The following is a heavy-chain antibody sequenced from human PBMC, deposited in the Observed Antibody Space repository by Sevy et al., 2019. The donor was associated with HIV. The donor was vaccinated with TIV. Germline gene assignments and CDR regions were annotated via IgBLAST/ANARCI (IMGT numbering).Heavy chain of an antibody. CDR2: IKQDGTEK. CDR1: GFTFSNYW. Sequence: GGSLRLSCAASGFTFSNYWLSWVRQAPGKGLEWVANIKQDGTEKFYVDSVKGRFTISRDNAKNSLNLQMNSLRAEDTAVYYCTRNGGAFDNGFDPWGQGTLVTVSS. CDR3: TRNGGAFDNGFDP. J-gene: IGHJ5*02. D-gene: IGHD2-8*01. V-gene: IGHV3-7*01.